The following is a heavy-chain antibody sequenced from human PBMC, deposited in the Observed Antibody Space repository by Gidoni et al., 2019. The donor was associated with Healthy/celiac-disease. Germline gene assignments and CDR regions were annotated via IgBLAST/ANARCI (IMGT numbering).Heavy chain of an antibody. V-gene: IGHV3-15*01. CDR1: GFTFTNAW. Sequence: EVQLVESGGGLVKPGGSLRLSCAASGFTFTNAWMTWFRQAPGKGLEWVGRIKGKVDGETTDYAAPVKDRFTISRDYSKNMLYLQMNSLKTEDTAVYYCATGQDVAVVRSPTDAFDSWGQGTMVTVSS. J-gene: IGHJ3*02. CDR2: IKGKVDGETT. CDR3: ATGQDVAVVRSPTDAFDS. D-gene: IGHD2-15*01.